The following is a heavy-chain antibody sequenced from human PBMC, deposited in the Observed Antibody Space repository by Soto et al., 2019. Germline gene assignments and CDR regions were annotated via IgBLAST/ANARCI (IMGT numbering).Heavy chain of an antibody. CDR2: IYYSGST. D-gene: IGHD3-10*01. Sequence: SETLSLTCTVSGGSISSSSYYWGWIRQPPGKGLEWIGSIYYSGSTHYNPSLKSRVTISVDTSKNQFSLKLSSVTAADTAVYYCARSAELWFGTYYYYYGMDVWGQGTTVTVSS. CDR1: GGSISSSSYY. J-gene: IGHJ6*02. CDR3: ARSAELWFGTYYYYYGMDV. V-gene: IGHV4-39*01.